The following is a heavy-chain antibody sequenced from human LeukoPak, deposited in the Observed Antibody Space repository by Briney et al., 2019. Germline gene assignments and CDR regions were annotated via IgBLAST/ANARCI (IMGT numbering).Heavy chain of an antibody. CDR2: ISSSGSTI. V-gene: IGHV3-48*03. CDR3: ARDPIASRFDY. D-gene: IGHD2-21*01. J-gene: IGHJ4*02. Sequence: GGSLRLSRAASGFTFSSYEMNWVRQAPGKGLEWVSYISSSGSTIYYADSVKGRFTISRDNAKNSLYLQMNSLRAEDTAVYYCARDPIASRFDYWGQGTLVTVSS. CDR1: GFTFSSYE.